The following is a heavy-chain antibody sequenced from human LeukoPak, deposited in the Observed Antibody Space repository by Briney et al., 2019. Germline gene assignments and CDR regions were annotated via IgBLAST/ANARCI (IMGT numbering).Heavy chain of an antibody. CDR1: GYSISSSNW. CDR3: ARMVRAQYYYDSSGYVSNWFDP. D-gene: IGHD3-22*01. V-gene: IGHV4-28*01. Sequence: SETLSLTCAVSGYSISSSNWWGWIRQPPGKGLEWIGYIYYSGSTYYNPSLKSRVTMSVDTSKNQFSLKLSSVAAVDTAVYYCARMVRAQYYYDSSGYVSNWFDPWGQGTLVTVSS. J-gene: IGHJ5*02. CDR2: IYYSGST.